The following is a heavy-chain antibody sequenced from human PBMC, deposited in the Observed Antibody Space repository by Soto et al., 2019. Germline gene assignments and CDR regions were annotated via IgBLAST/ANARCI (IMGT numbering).Heavy chain of an antibody. CDR1: GFTFSNAW. V-gene: IGHV3-15*01. CDR2: IKSKTDGGTT. J-gene: IGHJ4*02. CDR3: TTTTVIWGYFDY. D-gene: IGHD4-17*01. Sequence: GGSLRLSCAASGFTFSNAWMSWVRQAPGKGLEWVGRIKSKTDGGTTDYAAPVKGRFTISRDDSKNTLYLQMNSLKTEDTAVYYCTTTTVIWGYFDYWGQGTLVTVSS.